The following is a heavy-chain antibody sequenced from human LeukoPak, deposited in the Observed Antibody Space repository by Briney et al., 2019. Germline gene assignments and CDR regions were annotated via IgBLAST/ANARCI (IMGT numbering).Heavy chain of an antibody. CDR1: GGSFSGYY. CDR3: ARQLTYYYDSSGFDAFDI. V-gene: IGHV4-34*01. CDR2: INHSGST. Sequence: PSETLSLTCAVYGGSFSGYYWSWIRQPPGKGLEWIGEINHSGSTNYNPSLKSRVTISVDTSKNQFSLKLSSVTAADTAVYYCARQLTYYYDSSGFDAFDIWGQGTMVTVSS. J-gene: IGHJ3*02. D-gene: IGHD3-22*01.